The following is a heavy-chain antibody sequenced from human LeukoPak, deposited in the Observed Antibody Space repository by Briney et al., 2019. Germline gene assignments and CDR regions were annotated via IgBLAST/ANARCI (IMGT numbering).Heavy chain of an antibody. D-gene: IGHD3-10*01. CDR3: ARDGPAQMVDFDY. CDR2: IDPNNGAT. CDR1: GYTFSGTGWY. V-gene: IGHV1-2*02. J-gene: IGHJ4*02. Sequence: EASVKVSCKASGYTFSGTGWYLYWLRQAPGQGLECMGWIDPNNGATGYAQKFQGRVDMTRDTSISTAYMELSRLRPDDTVVYYCARDGPAQMVDFDYWGQGTLVTVSS.